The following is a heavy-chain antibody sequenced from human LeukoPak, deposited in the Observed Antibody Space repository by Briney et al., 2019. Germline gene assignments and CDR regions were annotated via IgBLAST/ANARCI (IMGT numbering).Heavy chain of an antibody. Sequence: SETLSLTCTVSGGSISSSSYYWGWIRQPPGKGLEWIGSIYYSGSTYYNPSLKSRVTISVDTSKNQFSLKLSSVTAADTAVYYCARQKAISGWYRGRFDPWGQGTLVTVSS. CDR2: IYYSGST. J-gene: IGHJ5*02. CDR1: GGSISSSSYY. V-gene: IGHV4-39*01. D-gene: IGHD6-19*01. CDR3: ARQKAISGWYRGRFDP.